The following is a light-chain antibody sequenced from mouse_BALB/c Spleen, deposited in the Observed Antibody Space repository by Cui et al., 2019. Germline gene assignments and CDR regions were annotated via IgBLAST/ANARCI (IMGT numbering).Light chain of an antibody. V-gene: IGKV4-80*01. CDR2: STS. Sequence: QIVFTQSPAIMSASLGEEITLTCRASSSVSYMHWYQQKSGTSPKLLIYSTSNLASGVPSRFSGSGSGTFYSLTISSVEAEDAADYYCHQWSSYPWTFGGGTKLEIK. CDR3: HQWSSYPWT. J-gene: IGKJ1*01. CDR1: SSVSY.